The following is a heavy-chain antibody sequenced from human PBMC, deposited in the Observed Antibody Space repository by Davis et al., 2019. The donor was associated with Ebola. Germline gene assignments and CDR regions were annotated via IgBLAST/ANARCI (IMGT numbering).Heavy chain of an antibody. D-gene: IGHD6-19*01. CDR2: ISSSSSTI. J-gene: IGHJ6*04. V-gene: IGHV3-48*02. Sequence: PGGSLRLSCAASRFTFSRYSMNWVRQAPGKGLEWVSYISSSSSTIYYADSVKGRFTISRDNAKNSLYLQMNSLRDEDTAVYYCASLMVAGYYYYGMDVWGKGTTVTVSS. CDR3: ASLMVAGYYYYGMDV. CDR1: RFTFSRYS.